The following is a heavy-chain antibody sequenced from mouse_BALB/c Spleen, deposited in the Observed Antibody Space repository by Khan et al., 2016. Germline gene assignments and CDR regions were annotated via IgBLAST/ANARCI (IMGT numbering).Heavy chain of an antibody. CDR2: ILPGSGST. J-gene: IGHJ2*01. V-gene: IGHV1-9*01. Sequence: QGQLQQSGAELMKPGASVKISCKATGYTFSSYWIEWVKQRPGHGLEWIGEILPGSGSTNYNEKFKGKATFTADTSSNTAYMQLSSLTSEDSAVYYCASGLGFDYWGQGTTLTVSS. CDR1: GYTFSSYW. CDR3: ASGLGFDY. D-gene: IGHD4-1*01.